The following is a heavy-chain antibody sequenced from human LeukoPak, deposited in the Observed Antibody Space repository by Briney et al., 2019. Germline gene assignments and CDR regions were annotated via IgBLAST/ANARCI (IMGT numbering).Heavy chain of an antibody. CDR3: ARDPTYVTSYYFDY. V-gene: IGHV3-30-3*01. Sequence: PGGSLRLSCAVSGFSFSTYAMHWVRQAPGKGLEWVAVTSYDESNKFYADSVKGRFTISRDNSKNTLFLQMNSLRVEDTAIYYCARDPTYVTSYYFDYWGQGSLVTVSS. CDR1: GFSFSTYA. D-gene: IGHD2-8*01. J-gene: IGHJ4*02. CDR2: TSYDESNK.